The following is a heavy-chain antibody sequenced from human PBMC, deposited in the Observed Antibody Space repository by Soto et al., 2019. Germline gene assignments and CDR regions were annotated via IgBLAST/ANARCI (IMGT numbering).Heavy chain of an antibody. D-gene: IGHD4-17*01. V-gene: IGHV3-33*01. Sequence: QGQLVASGGGVVQPGTSLRLSCEASGFPFSDHAMHWVRQAPGKGLEWVADVWFDGGNKFYTDSVKGRFTISRDNSKNTLFLQMNSLRVVDTAVYYCARAPAGDYTLYHYYTMDVWGQGTPVTVSS. J-gene: IGHJ6*02. CDR3: ARAPAGDYTLYHYYTMDV. CDR1: GFPFSDHA. CDR2: VWFDGGNK.